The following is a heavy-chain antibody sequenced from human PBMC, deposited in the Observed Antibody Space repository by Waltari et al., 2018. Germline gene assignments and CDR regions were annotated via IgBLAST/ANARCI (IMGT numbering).Heavy chain of an antibody. CDR2: INHSGST. J-gene: IGHJ4*02. Sequence: QVQLQQWGAGLLKPSETLSLTCAVYGGSYSGYDWSWIRQPPGKGLEWIGEINHSGSTNYNPSLKSRVTISVDTSKNQFSLKLSSVTAADTAVYYCARARGYRPFDYWGQGTLVTVSS. CDR1: GGSYSGYD. CDR3: ARARGYRPFDY. V-gene: IGHV4-34*01. D-gene: IGHD5-12*01.